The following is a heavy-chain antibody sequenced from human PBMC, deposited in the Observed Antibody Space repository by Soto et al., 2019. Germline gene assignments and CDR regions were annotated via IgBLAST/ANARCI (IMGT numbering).Heavy chain of an antibody. Sequence: SETLSLTCTVSGGSIRSYYWSWIRQPPGTGLEWIGYIYYSGSTNYNPSLKSRVTISVDTSKNQFSLKLSSVTAADTAVYYCARVLSVAIGGSVVSDYCGQGTMVTVSS. CDR3: ARVLSVAIGGSVVSDY. CDR1: GGSIRSYY. J-gene: IGHJ4*02. D-gene: IGHD2-15*01. CDR2: IYYSGST. V-gene: IGHV4-59*01.